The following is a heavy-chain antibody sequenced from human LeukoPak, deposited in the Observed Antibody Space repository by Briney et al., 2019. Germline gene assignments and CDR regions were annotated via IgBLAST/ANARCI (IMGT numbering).Heavy chain of an antibody. J-gene: IGHJ4*02. CDR2: ISSSSGYI. CDR3: ARGSGGSPAY. D-gene: IGHD1-26*01. Sequence: GGSLRLSCAASGFTFSSYSMNWVRQAPGKGPEWVSSISSSSGYIYYADSVKGRFTISRDNAKNSLYLQMNSLRAEDTAVYYCARGSGGSPAYWGQGTLVTVSS. CDR1: GFTFSSYS. V-gene: IGHV3-21*01.